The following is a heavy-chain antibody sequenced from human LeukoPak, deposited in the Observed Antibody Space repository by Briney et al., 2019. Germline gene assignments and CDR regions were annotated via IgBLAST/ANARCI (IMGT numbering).Heavy chain of an antibody. J-gene: IGHJ4*02. CDR3: ASKKWPPFHFDY. D-gene: IGHD5-12*01. Sequence: GGSLRLSCAASGFTFSNAWMSWVRQAPGKGLEWVGRIKSKTDGGTTDYAAPVKGRFTISRDNSKNTLYLQMNSLRTEDTAVYYCASKKWPPFHFDYWGQGTLVTVSS. CDR2: IKSKTDGGTT. V-gene: IGHV3-15*01. CDR1: GFTFSNAW.